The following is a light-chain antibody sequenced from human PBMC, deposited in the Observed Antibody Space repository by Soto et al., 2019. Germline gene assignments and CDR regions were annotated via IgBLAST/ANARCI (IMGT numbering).Light chain of an antibody. Sequence: DIQMTQSPSSLSASVGDSVTITCRASQDISNYLAWYQQKPGKLPKLLIYAASTLQTGVQSSFSGSGSGTVFSLTINSLQPEDVATYYCQNYKSAPNTFGRGTRLEIK. CDR3: QNYKSAPNT. CDR1: QDISNY. J-gene: IGKJ2*01. V-gene: IGKV1-27*01. CDR2: AAS.